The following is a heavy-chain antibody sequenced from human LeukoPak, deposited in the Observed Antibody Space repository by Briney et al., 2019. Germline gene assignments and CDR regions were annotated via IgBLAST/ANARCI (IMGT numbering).Heavy chain of an antibody. CDR2: IYTSGST. V-gene: IGHV4-4*07. D-gene: IGHD3-3*01. CDR3: ARDLYYDFWSGYPLHYFDY. CDR1: GDSISSYY. J-gene: IGHJ4*02. Sequence: SETLSLTCTVSGDSISSYYWSWIRQPAGKGLEWIGRIYTSGSTNYNPSLKSRVTMSVDTSKNQFSLKLSSVTAADTAVYYCARDLYYDFWSGYPLHYFDYWGQGTLVTVSS.